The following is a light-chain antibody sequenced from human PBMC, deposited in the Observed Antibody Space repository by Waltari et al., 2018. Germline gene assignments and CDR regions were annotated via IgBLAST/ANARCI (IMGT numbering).Light chain of an antibody. Sequence: QSALTQPTSVSGSPGQSITISCTGTSRDVGFYNYVSWYHQYPGKVPQLLIYDVSDRPSGVSSRFSGSKSGNTASLTISGLQADDEADYYCNSYTGSSSWVFGGGTKLTVL. CDR3: NSYTGSSSWV. CDR1: SRDVGFYNY. V-gene: IGLV2-14*01. J-gene: IGLJ3*02. CDR2: DVS.